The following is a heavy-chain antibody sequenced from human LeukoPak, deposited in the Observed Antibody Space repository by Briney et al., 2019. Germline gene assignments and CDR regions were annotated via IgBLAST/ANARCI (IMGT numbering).Heavy chain of an antibody. D-gene: IGHD2-2*01. CDR3: ARGGVVVPAAEEVGFDP. Sequence: SETLSLTCTVSGGPISSYYWSWIGQPPGKGLEWFGYIYYSGNTNSNPSLKRRVTISVDPSKNQFSLKLSSVTAADTAVYYCARGGVVVPAAEEVGFDPWGQGTLVTVSS. V-gene: IGHV4-59*01. CDR2: IYYSGNT. J-gene: IGHJ5*02. CDR1: GGPISSYY.